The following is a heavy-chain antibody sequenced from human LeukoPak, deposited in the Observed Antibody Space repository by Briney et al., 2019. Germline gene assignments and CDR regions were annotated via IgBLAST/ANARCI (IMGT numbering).Heavy chain of an antibody. CDR3: AGALVTTRWVYYYYMDV. CDR1: GGSISSYY. V-gene: IGHV4-4*07. D-gene: IGHD4-17*01. J-gene: IGHJ6*03. CDR2: IYTSGST. Sequence: PSETPSLTCTVSGGSISSYYWSWIRQPAGKGLEWIGRIYTSGSTNYNPSLKSRVTMSVDTSKNQFSLKLSFVTAADTAVYYCAGALVTTRWVYYYYMDVWGKGTTVTVSS.